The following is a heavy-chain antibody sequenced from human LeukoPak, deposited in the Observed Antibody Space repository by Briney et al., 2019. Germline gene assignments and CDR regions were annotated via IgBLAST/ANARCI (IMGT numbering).Heavy chain of an antibody. Sequence: GGSLRLSCAASEFTFSTYSMNWVRQAPGKGPEWVSSISGSGSNRNYADSVKGRFTISRDNAENALYLQMNSLRAEDTAVYYCVRDSYYHSSGCWGDGFDIWGQGTMVTVSS. V-gene: IGHV3-21*01. D-gene: IGHD3-22*01. CDR1: EFTFSTYS. J-gene: IGHJ3*02. CDR3: VRDSYYHSSGCWGDGFDI. CDR2: ISGSGSNR.